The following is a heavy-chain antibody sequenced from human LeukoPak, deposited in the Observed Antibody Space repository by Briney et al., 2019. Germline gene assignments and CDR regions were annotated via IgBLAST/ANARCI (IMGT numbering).Heavy chain of an antibody. D-gene: IGHD4-17*01. V-gene: IGHV3-23*01. CDR3: AKYVPSTTKPTRYFDY. CDR2: IGTPDGNT. CDR1: GFTFSSYA. J-gene: IGHJ4*02. Sequence: SGGSLRLSCAASGFTFSSYAMTWVRQAPGKGLEWVSVIGTPDGNTHYADSVRGRFTISRDNSRSMLYLEMNSLRAGDTAVYYCAKYVPSTTKPTRYFDYWGQGTLVTVSS.